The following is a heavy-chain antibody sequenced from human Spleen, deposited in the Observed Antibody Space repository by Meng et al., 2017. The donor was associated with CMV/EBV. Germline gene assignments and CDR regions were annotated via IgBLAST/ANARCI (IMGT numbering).Heavy chain of an antibody. CDR1: GSTFTGYY. J-gene: IGHJ4*02. Sequence: SGSTFTGYYMHWVRQAPGQGLEWMGWINPNSGGTNYAQKFQDRVTMIRDTSISTAYMEVSRLRSDDTAVYYCARDQDSSGYYWGVIDYWGQGTLVTVSS. V-gene: IGHV1-2*02. D-gene: IGHD3-22*01. CDR2: INPNSGGT. CDR3: ARDQDSSGYYWGVIDY.